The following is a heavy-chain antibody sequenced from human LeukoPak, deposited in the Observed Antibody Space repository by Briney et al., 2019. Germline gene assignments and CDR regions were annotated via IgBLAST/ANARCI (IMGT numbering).Heavy chain of an antibody. CDR3: TNWGDTWGLDF. CDR1: GLNFRKSW. Sequence: GGSLRLSCGASGLNFRKSWMTWVRQAPGRGLEWVANIKDDGSEKYYVDSVKGRFTISRDNAKNSLYLQMNSLSAEDTAVYFCTNWGDTWGLDFWGQGILVSVSS. J-gene: IGHJ4*02. CDR2: IKDDGSEK. V-gene: IGHV3-7*01. D-gene: IGHD7-27*01.